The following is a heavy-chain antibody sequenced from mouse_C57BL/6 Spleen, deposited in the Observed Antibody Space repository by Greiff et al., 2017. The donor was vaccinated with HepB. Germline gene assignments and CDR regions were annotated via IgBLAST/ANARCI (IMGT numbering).Heavy chain of an antibody. V-gene: IGHV14-4*01. CDR3: TTMVTTWFAY. D-gene: IGHD2-2*01. J-gene: IGHJ3*01. CDR2: IDPENGDT. CDR1: GFNIKDDY. Sequence: VQLQQSGAELVRPGASVKLSCTASGFNIKDDYMHWVKQRPEQGLEWIGWIDPENGDTEYASKFQGKATITADTSSNTAYLQLSSLTSEDTAVYYCTTMVTTWFAYWGQGTLVTVSA.